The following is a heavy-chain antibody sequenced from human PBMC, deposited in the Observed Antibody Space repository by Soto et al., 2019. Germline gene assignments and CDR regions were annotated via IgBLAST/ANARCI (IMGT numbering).Heavy chain of an antibody. Sequence: QVQLQESGPGLVKPSETLSLTCTVSGGSISSYYWSWIRQPPGKGLEWIGNIYYSGSTNYNPSLKSRVTRSVDTSKNQLSLKLRSVTAADTAVYYCARVWGGAFDIWGQGTMVTVSS. CDR3: ARVWGGAFDI. V-gene: IGHV4-59*01. CDR1: GGSISSYY. CDR2: IYYSGST. D-gene: IGHD3-10*01. J-gene: IGHJ3*02.